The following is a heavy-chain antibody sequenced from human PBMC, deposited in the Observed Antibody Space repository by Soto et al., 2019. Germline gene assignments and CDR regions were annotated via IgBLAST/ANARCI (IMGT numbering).Heavy chain of an antibody. J-gene: IGHJ4*02. CDR2: ISAHNGNT. V-gene: IGHV1-18*01. CDR3: ARGRYGDY. D-gene: IGHD1-1*01. CDR1: GYTFTSYG. Sequence: QVHLVQSGAEVKKPGASVKVSCNASGYTFTSYGLTWVRKAPGQGLALMGWISAHNGNTDYAQKLQGRVVVTRDTSTSTAYMEMRRLISDDTAVYDCARGRYGDYWGQGALVTVSS.